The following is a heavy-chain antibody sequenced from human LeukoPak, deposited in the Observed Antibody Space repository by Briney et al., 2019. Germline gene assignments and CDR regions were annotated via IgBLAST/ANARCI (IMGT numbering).Heavy chain of an antibody. Sequence: ASVKVSCKASGYTFTDSYLHWVRQAPGQGLEWMGWINPYSGGTNYAEKFQGRVAMTRDTSISTAYMELSRLRSDDTAVYFCARDREYRSSSYPLDYWGQGTLVTVSS. V-gene: IGHV1-2*02. D-gene: IGHD6-6*01. CDR3: ARDREYRSSSYPLDY. J-gene: IGHJ4*02. CDR1: GYTFTDSY. CDR2: INPYSGGT.